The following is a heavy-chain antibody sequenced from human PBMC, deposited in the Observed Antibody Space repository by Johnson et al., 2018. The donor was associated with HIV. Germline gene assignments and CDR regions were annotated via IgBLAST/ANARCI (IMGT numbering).Heavy chain of an antibody. J-gene: IGHJ3*02. CDR2: INSDGSST. CDR3: ARSYSSSWFDAFDI. Sequence: EVQLVESGGGLVQPGGSLRLSCAASGFTFSNAWMSWVRQAPGKGLEWVGRINSDGSSTSYADSVKGRFTISRDNAKNTLYLQMNSLRAEDTAVYYCARSYSSSWFDAFDIWGQGTMVTVSS. D-gene: IGHD6-13*01. V-gene: IGHV3-74*02. CDR1: GFTFSNAW.